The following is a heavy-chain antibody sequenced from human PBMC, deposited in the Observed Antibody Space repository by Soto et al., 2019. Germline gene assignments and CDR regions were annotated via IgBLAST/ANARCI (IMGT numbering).Heavy chain of an antibody. D-gene: IGHD4-17*01. V-gene: IGHV3-74*01. CDR2: INSDGSST. CDR1: GFTFSSYW. CDR3: AREIGYGDYAY. Sequence: GGSLRLSCAASGFTFSSYWMHWVRQAPGKGLVWVSRINSDGSSTSYADSVKGRFTSSRDNAKNTLYLQMNSLRAEDTAVYYCAREIGYGDYAYWGQGTLVTVSS. J-gene: IGHJ4*02.